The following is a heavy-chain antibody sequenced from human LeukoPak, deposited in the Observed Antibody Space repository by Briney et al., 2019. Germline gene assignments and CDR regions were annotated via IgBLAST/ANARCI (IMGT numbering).Heavy chain of an antibody. CDR2: IRSNTYGGAT. V-gene: IGHV3-49*04. CDR1: EFTFSDYV. J-gene: IGHJ4*02. D-gene: IGHD1-14*01. Sequence: GGSLRLSCTASEFTFSDYVMSWVRQAPGKGLEWVGFIRSNTYGGATEYAASVKGRFTISRDDSKSIAYLQMNSLKTEGTAVYYCTRGDRQSRTSVYYFDYWGQGTLVTVSS. CDR3: TRGDRQSRTSVYYFDY.